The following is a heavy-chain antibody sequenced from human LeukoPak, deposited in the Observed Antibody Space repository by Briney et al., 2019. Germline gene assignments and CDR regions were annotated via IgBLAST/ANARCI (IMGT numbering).Heavy chain of an antibody. Sequence: PGGSLRLSCAASGFTFSSYSMNWVRQAPGKGLEWVSSISSSSSYIYYADSVKGRFTISRDNSKNTLYLQMNSLRAEDTAVYYCAKETIKNFDYWGQGTLVTVSS. J-gene: IGHJ4*02. CDR3: AKETIKNFDY. CDR2: ISSSSSYI. V-gene: IGHV3-21*01. D-gene: IGHD5-24*01. CDR1: GFTFSSYS.